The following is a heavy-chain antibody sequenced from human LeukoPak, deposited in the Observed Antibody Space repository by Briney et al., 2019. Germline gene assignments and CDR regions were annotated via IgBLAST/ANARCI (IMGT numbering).Heavy chain of an antibody. CDR3: AAPRSFGSSLGVYYYGMDV. Sequence: GRSLRLSCAASGFTFSSYGMHWVRQAPGKGLEWVAVIWYDGSNKYYADSVKGRFTISRDNSKNTLYLQMNSLRAEDTAVYYSAAPRSFGSSLGVYYYGMDVWGKGTTVTVSS. CDR1: GFTFSSYG. D-gene: IGHD6-13*01. V-gene: IGHV3-33*01. J-gene: IGHJ6*04. CDR2: IWYDGSNK.